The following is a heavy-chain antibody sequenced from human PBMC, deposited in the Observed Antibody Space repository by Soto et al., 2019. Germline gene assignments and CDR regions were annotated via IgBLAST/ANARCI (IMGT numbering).Heavy chain of an antibody. V-gene: IGHV4-59*01. Sequence: SETLSLTCTVSGGSISSYYWSWIRQPPGKGLEWIGYIYYSGSTNYNPSLKSRVTISVDTSKNQFSLKLSSVTAADTAVYYCARASRGLVLDYWGQGTLVTVSS. J-gene: IGHJ4*02. CDR1: GGSISSYY. CDR2: IYYSGST. CDR3: ARASRGLVLDY. D-gene: IGHD6-19*01.